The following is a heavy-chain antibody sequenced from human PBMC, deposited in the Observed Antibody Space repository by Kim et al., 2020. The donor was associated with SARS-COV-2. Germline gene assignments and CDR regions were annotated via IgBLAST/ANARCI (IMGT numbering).Heavy chain of an antibody. CDR3: ARVGIAAAGNNWLDP. Sequence: PSLKRRVTISVDTSKNQFSLKLSSVTAADTAVYYCARVGIAAAGNNWLDPWGQGTLVTVSS. J-gene: IGHJ5*02. V-gene: IGHV4-59*01. D-gene: IGHD6-13*01.